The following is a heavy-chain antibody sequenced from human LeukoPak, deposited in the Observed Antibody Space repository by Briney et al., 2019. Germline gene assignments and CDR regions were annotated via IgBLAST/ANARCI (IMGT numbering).Heavy chain of an antibody. D-gene: IGHD1-26*01. CDR1: GFTFSTYA. Sequence: GGSLRLSCAASGFTFSTYAMSWVRQAPGKGLEWVSAISGSGTNTYYADSVKGRFTISRDNSKNTLYLQINSLRAEDTAVYFCAKVPNSGNYYYFDYWGQGTPVTVSS. CDR3: AKVPNSGNYYYFDY. V-gene: IGHV3-23*01. CDR2: ISGSGTNT. J-gene: IGHJ4*02.